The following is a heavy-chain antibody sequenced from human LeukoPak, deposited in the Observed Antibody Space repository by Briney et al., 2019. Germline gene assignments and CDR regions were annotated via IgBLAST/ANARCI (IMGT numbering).Heavy chain of an antibody. CDR3: ARAPSGYYPTYFDY. J-gene: IGHJ4*02. D-gene: IGHD3-3*01. Sequence: ASVKVSCKASGGTFSSYAISWVRQAPGQGLEWMGGIVPIFGTANYAQKFQGRVTITADESTSTAYMELSSLRSEDTAVYYCARAPSGYYPTYFDYWGQGTLVTVSS. CDR2: IVPIFGTA. V-gene: IGHV1-69*01. CDR1: GGTFSSYA.